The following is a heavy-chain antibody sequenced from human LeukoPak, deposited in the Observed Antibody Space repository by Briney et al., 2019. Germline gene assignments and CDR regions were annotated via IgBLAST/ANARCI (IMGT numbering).Heavy chain of an antibody. CDR3: AKDPNGDYIGTFDI. CDR1: GFTGLSSFNSYA. V-gene: IGHV3-23*01. J-gene: IGHJ3*02. CDR2: ISGSGGST. D-gene: IGHD4-17*01. Sequence: PGQSLRLSCTASGFTGLSSFNSYAMHWVRQAPGKGLEWFSSISGSGGSTQYAASVQGRFTISRDNSKNTLYLQMNSLRAEDTAVYYCAKDPNGDYIGTFDIWGQGTMVTVSS.